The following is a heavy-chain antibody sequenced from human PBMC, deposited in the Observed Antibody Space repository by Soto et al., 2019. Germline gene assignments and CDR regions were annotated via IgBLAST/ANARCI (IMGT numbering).Heavy chain of an antibody. Sequence: EVQLLESGGGLVQPGGSLRLSCAASGFTFTTYAMSWVRQAPGQGLEWVSSFSGSGGSTYYADSVKGRFTVSRDYSKDILYLQMNSLRADDTAVYYCAKGHSSSSLSDFDYWGQGTLVTVSS. J-gene: IGHJ4*02. D-gene: IGHD6-6*01. CDR1: GFTFTTYA. CDR2: FSGSGGST. CDR3: AKGHSSSSLSDFDY. V-gene: IGHV3-23*01.